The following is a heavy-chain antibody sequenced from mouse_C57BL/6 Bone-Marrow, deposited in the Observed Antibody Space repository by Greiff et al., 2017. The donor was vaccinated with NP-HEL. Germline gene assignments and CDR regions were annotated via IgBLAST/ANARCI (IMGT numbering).Heavy chain of an antibody. CDR1: GFTFSSYG. Sequence: EVKLVESGGDLVKPGGSLKLSCAASGFTFSSYGMSWVRQTPDKRLEWVATISSGGSYTYYPDSVKGRFTISRYNAKNTLYLQMSSLKSEDTAMYYCARRGGLRDFDVWGTGTTVTVSS. J-gene: IGHJ1*03. CDR2: ISSGGSYT. D-gene: IGHD2-4*01. CDR3: ARRGGLRDFDV. V-gene: IGHV5-6*02.